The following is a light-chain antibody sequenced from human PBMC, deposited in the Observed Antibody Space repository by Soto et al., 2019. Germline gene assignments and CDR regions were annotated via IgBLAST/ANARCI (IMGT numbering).Light chain of an antibody. J-gene: IGKJ5*01. CDR1: QSVSSY. CDR2: DAS. CDR3: QQRSNWPLIP. V-gene: IGKV3-11*01. Sequence: ESVLTQSPGSLSLSPGTRATLSCRASQSVSSYLAWYQQKPGQAPRLLIYDASNRATGIPARFSGSGSGTDFTLTISSLEPEDFAVYYCQQRSNWPLIPFGQGTRLEI.